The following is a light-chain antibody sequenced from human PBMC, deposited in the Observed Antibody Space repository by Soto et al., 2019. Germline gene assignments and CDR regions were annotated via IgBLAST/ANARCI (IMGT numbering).Light chain of an antibody. CDR2: GAS. CDR3: QQYSSLWT. Sequence: EIVLTQSPGTLSLSPGESATLSCRTSQSVNNNYLAWYQQKPGHAPRLLIYGASSRATGIPDRFSGSGSGTDFTLSISRLEPEDFAVYYCQQYSSLWTFGQGTKVDIK. J-gene: IGKJ1*01. V-gene: IGKV3-20*01. CDR1: QSVNNNY.